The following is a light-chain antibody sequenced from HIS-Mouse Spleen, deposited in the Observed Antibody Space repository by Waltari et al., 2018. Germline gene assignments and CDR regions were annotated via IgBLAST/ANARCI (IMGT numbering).Light chain of an antibody. Sequence: ALTQPPSASGSPGQSVTISCTGTSSDVGGYNYVSWYQQHPGKAPKLMIYEVSKRPSGVPDRFSGSKSGNTASLTVSGLQAEDEADYYCSSYAGSNNLVFGGGTKLTVL. CDR2: EVS. CDR1: SSDVGGYNY. J-gene: IGLJ2*01. V-gene: IGLV2-8*01. CDR3: SSYAGSNNLV.